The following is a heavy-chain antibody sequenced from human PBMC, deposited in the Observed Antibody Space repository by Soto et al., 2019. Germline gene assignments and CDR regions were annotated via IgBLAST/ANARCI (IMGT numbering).Heavy chain of an antibody. CDR1: GGSFSGYY. CDR3: ARGPFGVVIGYYYYGMDV. V-gene: IGHV4-34*01. CDR2: INHSGST. J-gene: IGHJ6*02. D-gene: IGHD3-3*01. Sequence: PSETLSLTCAVYGGSFSGYYWSWIRQPPGKGLEWIGEINHSGSTNYNPSLKSRVTISVDTSKNQFSLKLSSVTAADTAVYYCARGPFGVVIGYYYYGMDVWGQGTTVTVSS.